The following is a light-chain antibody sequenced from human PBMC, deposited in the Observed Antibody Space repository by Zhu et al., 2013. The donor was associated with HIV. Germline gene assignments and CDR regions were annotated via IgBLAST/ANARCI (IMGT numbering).Light chain of an antibody. Sequence: EIVMTQSPATLSVSPGERATLSCRASQSVNINLAWYQQKPGQTPRLLISAASRRATGIPDRFVGSGSGTDFTLTISSLEAEDCAVYYCQQYARSPQTFGPGSKVEI. CDR2: AAS. V-gene: IGKV3-20*01. J-gene: IGKJ1*01. CDR1: QSVNIN. CDR3: QQYARSPQT.